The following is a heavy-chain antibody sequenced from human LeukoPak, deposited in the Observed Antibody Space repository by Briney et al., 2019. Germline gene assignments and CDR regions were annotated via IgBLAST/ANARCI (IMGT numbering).Heavy chain of an antibody. J-gene: IGHJ3*02. CDR1: GFTFSSYW. CDR2: IKQDGSEK. V-gene: IGHV3-7*01. CDR3: VRWGYGDNDAFDI. D-gene: IGHD4-17*01. Sequence: GGSLRLSCAASGFTFSSYWMSWVRQAPGKGLEWVANIKQDGSEKYYVDSVKGRFTISRDNAKNSLYLQMNSLRAEDTAVYYCVRWGYGDNDAFDIWGQGTMVTVSS.